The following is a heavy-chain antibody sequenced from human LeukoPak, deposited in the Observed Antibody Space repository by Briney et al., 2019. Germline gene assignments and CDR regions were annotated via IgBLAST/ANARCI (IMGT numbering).Heavy chain of an antibody. CDR1: GYTFTSYG. V-gene: IGHV1-69*05. Sequence: ASVKVSCKASGYTFTSYGISWVRQAPGQGLEWMGGIIPIFGTANYAQKFQGRVTITTDESTSTAYMELSSLRSEDTAVYYCASQYGSGSYYHYYYYYMDVWGKGTTVTVSS. J-gene: IGHJ6*03. CDR3: ASQYGSGSYYHYYYYYMDV. D-gene: IGHD3-10*01. CDR2: IIPIFGTA.